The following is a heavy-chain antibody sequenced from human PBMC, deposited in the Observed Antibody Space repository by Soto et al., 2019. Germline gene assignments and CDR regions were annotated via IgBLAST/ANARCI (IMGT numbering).Heavy chain of an antibody. D-gene: IGHD3-3*01. J-gene: IGHJ4*02. V-gene: IGHV1-8*01. CDR3: ARGPTGEWLSPFDY. Sequence: QVQLVQSGAEVKKPGASVKVSCKASGYSFTSFDINWVRQATGQGPEWMGWMNHITGNRGYAQKFQGRVTMTRNTSITTAYMELSSLRSDDTALYYCARGPTGEWLSPFDYWGQGTLVIVSS. CDR2: MNHITGNR. CDR1: GYSFTSFD.